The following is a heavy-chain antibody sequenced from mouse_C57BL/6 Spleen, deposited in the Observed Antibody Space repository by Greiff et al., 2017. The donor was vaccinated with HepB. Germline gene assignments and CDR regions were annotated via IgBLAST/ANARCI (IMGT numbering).Heavy chain of an antibody. CDR2: ISSGSSTI. D-gene: IGHD2-5*01. V-gene: IGHV5-17*01. CDR1: GFPFGAYG. Sequence: EVRLVEPGGGLLKPGGSLNLSFAASGFPFGAYGMPWVRQAPEKGLEWVAYISSGSSTIYYADTVKGRFTISRDNAKNTLFLQMTSLRSEDTAMYYCARRGYYSNYFDYWGQGTTLTVSS. CDR3: ARRGYYSNYFDY. J-gene: IGHJ2*01.